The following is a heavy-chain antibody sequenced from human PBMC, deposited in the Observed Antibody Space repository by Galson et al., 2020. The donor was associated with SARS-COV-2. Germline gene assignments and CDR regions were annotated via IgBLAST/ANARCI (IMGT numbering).Heavy chain of an antibody. CDR1: GFTFSTYA. Sequence: GGSLRLSCAASGFTFSTYAMHWVRQAPDKGLEWVAVISYDGSNKYYADSVKGRFTISRDNSKNTVYLQMSSLRAEDTSVYYCARIWDSNWYFDLWGRGTLVTVSS. V-gene: IGHV3-30*04. J-gene: IGHJ2*01. CDR3: ARIWDSNWYFDL. D-gene: IGHD6-13*01. CDR2: ISYDGSNK.